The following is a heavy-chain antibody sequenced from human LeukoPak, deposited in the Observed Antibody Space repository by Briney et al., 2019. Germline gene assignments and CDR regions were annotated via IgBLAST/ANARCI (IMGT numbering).Heavy chain of an antibody. J-gene: IGHJ5*02. Sequence: SETLSLTCAVSGYSISSGYYWGWIPQPPGKGLEWFGSIYRSGSTYYNPSLKSRVTISVDTSKNLFSLRLSSVTAADTAVYYGARQGVPVARWFDPWGQGTLVTVSS. CDR3: ARQGVPVARWFDP. CDR1: GYSISSGYY. CDR2: IYRSGST. D-gene: IGHD2-2*01. V-gene: IGHV4-38-2*01.